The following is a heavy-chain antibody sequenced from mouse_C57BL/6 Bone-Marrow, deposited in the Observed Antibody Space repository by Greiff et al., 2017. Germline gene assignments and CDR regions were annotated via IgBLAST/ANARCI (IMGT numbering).Heavy chain of an antibody. Sequence: QVQLQQPGAELVKPGASVKLSCKASGYTFTSYWMQWVKQRPGQGLEWIGEIDPSDSYTNYNQKFKGKATLTVDTSSSTAYMQLSSLTSEDSAVYYCASNDYDDAMDYWVQGTSVTVSS. V-gene: IGHV1-50*01. J-gene: IGHJ4*01. CDR2: IDPSDSYT. CDR3: ASNDYDDAMDY. CDR1: GYTFTSYW. D-gene: IGHD2-4*01.